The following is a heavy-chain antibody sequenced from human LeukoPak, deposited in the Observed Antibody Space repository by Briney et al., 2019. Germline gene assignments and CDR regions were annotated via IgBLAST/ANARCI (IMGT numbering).Heavy chain of an antibody. V-gene: IGHV1-46*01. D-gene: IGHD4-11*01. Sequence: GASVKFSCKASGYTFTSYYMHWVRQAPGQGLEWMGIINPSGGSTSYAQKFQGRVTMTRDTSTSTVYMELSSLRSEDTAVYYCERVNHSPLGDYSNLNRGYYYMDVWGKGTPVTVSS. CDR2: INPSGGST. CDR1: GYTFTSYY. J-gene: IGHJ6*03. CDR3: ERVNHSPLGDYSNLNRGYYYMDV.